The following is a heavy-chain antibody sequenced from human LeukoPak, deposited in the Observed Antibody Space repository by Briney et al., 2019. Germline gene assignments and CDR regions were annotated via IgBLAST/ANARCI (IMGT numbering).Heavy chain of an antibody. Sequence: GGSLRLSCAASGFTFSSYWMSWVRQAPGKGLEWVANMKQDGSEKYYVDSVKGRFTISRDNAKNSLYLQMNSPRAEDTAVYYCASTEGLHAFDIWGQGTMVTVSS. CDR2: MKQDGSEK. CDR1: GFTFSSYW. D-gene: IGHD2-15*01. CDR3: ASTEGLHAFDI. V-gene: IGHV3-7*01. J-gene: IGHJ3*02.